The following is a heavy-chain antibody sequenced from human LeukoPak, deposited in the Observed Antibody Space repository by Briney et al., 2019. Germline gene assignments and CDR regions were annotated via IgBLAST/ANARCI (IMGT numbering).Heavy chain of an antibody. CDR3: ARGMGATVWFDP. CDR2: IIPIFGTA. J-gene: IGHJ5*02. CDR1: GGTFSSYA. V-gene: IGHV1-69*05. D-gene: IGHD1-26*01. Sequence: ASVKVSCKASGGTFSSYAISWVRQAPGQGLEWMGGIIPIFGTANYAQKFQGRVTITTDESTSTAYMELSSLRSEDTAVYYCARGMGATVWFDPWGQGTLVTVSS.